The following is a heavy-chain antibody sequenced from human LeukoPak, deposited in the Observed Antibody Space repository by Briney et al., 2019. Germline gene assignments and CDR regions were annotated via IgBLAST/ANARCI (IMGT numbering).Heavy chain of an antibody. V-gene: IGHV3-48*04. D-gene: IGHD1-26*01. CDR2: ISSSIGTI. CDR1: GFTFSSYS. Sequence: GGSLRLSCEASGFTFSSYSMNWVRQGPGKGLEWVSYISSSIGTIYYADSVKGRFTISRDNAKNSLYLQMNSLRAEDTAVYYCARGTVGSYDYFDYWGQGTLVTVSS. J-gene: IGHJ4*02. CDR3: ARGTVGSYDYFDY.